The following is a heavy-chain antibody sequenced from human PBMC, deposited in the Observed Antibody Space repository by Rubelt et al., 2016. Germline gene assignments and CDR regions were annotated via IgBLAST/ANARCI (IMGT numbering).Heavy chain of an antibody. J-gene: IGHJ4*02. CDR3: ASQLGYCSSTSCPPDY. D-gene: IGHD2-2*01. V-gene: IGHV4-39*01. CDR1: GGSISSSSYY. CDR2: IYYSGST. Sequence: QLQLQESGPGLVKPSETLSLTCTVSGGSISSSSYYWGWIRQPPGKGLEWIGSIYYSGSTYYNPSFGGGVTVSAETPRSRWSLKLGSGTAAGTAGYYCASQLGYCSSTSCPPDYWGQGTLVTVSS.